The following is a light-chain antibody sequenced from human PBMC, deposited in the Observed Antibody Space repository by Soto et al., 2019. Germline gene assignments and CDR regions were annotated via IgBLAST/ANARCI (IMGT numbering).Light chain of an antibody. CDR1: QSVSSY. J-gene: IGKJ4*01. V-gene: IGKV3-11*01. CDR3: PHRNKWPLT. CDR2: DAS. Sequence: EIVLTQSPATLSLSPGERATLSCRASQSVSSYLAWYQHKPGQSPRLLIYDASNRATGIPARFSGSGSGTDTPITISRLQPEDVAHYYGPHRNKWPLTVGGGTKL.